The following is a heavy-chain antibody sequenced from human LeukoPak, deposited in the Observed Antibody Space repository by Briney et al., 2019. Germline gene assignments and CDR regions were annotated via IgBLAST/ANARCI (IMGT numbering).Heavy chain of an antibody. J-gene: IGHJ4*02. Sequence: GGSVTLSCAASGLSFNEAWMRGVRQARGKGLEWVLHISANSANISYADYVRVRFTISRDNAANSLSLQTNSLTDEDTAVYYCARANYGGDYWGQGTLVTVSS. CDR2: ISANSANI. CDR1: GLSFNEAW. CDR3: ARANYGGDY. D-gene: IGHD1-7*01. V-gene: IGHV3-48*02.